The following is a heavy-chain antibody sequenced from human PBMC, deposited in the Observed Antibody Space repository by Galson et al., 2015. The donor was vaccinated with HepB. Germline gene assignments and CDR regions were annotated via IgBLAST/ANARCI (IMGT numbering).Heavy chain of an antibody. D-gene: IGHD3-22*01. J-gene: IGHJ4*02. V-gene: IGHV3-23*01. CDR2: ISWDTANI. Sequence: SLRLSCAASGFTFSTYAMHWVRQAPGKGLEWVSGISWDTANIFHADSVKGRFTISRDNSKNTVYLQMASLRAEDTAVYYCAKGGNCDSRYFDYWGQGSLVTVSS. CDR1: GFTFSTYA. CDR3: AKGGNCDSRYFDY.